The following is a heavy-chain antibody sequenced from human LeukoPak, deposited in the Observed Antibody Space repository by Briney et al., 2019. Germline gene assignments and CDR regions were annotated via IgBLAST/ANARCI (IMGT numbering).Heavy chain of an antibody. CDR2: TNHSGST. V-gene: IGHV4-34*01. D-gene: IGHD2-21*01. CDR3: ARGSGILWPTYGMDV. CDR1: GGSFSGYY. J-gene: IGHJ6*02. Sequence: SETLSLTCAVYGGSFSGYYWSWIRQPPGKGLEWIGETNHSGSTNYNPSLKSRVTISVDTSKNQFSLKLSSVTAADTAVYYCARGSGILWPTYGMDVWGQGTTVTVSS.